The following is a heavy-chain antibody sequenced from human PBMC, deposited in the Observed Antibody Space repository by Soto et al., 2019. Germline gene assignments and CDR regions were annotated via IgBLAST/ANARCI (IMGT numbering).Heavy chain of an antibody. CDR2: FYDSGST. J-gene: IGHJ6*02. CDR1: GGSVSSGRFY. V-gene: IGHV4-61*01. Sequence: PSETLSLTCTVSGGSVSSGRFYGSWIRRPPGKGLEWIGYFYDSGSTNYNPSLRSRVTMSVDTSKNQFSLKLSSVTATDTAVYYCAASAPPATNYYYAMDVWGQGTTVTVSS. CDR3: AASAPPATNYYYAMDV. D-gene: IGHD5-12*01.